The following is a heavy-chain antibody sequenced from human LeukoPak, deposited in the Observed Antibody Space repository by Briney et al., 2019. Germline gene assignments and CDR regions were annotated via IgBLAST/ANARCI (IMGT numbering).Heavy chain of an antibody. J-gene: IGHJ4*02. V-gene: IGHV3-48*04. CDR3: ARGAPEYYYDSSGLVDY. CDR2: ISGSSSTI. D-gene: IGHD3-22*01. CDR1: EFTFSTYS. Sequence: QPGGSLRLSCAASEFTFSTYSMHWVRQAPGKGLEWVSYISGSSSTIYYADSVKGRFTISRDNAKNSLYLQMNSLRAEDTAVYYCARGAPEYYYDSSGLVDYWGQGTLVTVSS.